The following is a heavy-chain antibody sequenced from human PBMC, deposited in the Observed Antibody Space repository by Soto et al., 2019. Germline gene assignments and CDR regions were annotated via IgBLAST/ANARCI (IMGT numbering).Heavy chain of an antibody. CDR3: ARVSSLLRVIVATAY. CDR1: GGSIISVGYY. Sequence: TLCLTCTVSGGSIISVGYYWSWIRQNPGKGLEWIGYIYYSGSTYYNPSLKSRVTISVDTSKNQFSLKLSSVTAADTAVYYCARVSSLLRVIVATAYRGQGTPVTVSS. D-gene: IGHD5-12*01. CDR2: IYYSGST. V-gene: IGHV4-31*03. J-gene: IGHJ4*02.